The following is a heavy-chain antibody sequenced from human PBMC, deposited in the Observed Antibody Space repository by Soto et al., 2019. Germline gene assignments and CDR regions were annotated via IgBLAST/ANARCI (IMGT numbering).Heavy chain of an antibody. CDR3: ARVRRDRGADAFDI. J-gene: IGHJ3*02. V-gene: IGHV1-2*04. D-gene: IGHD3-10*01. CDR2: INPNSGGT. CDR1: GYTFTGYY. Sequence: AALKGSCKASGYTFTGYYMHCVRRAPGQGLEWMGWINPNSGGTNYAKKFQGWVTMTRDTSISTAYMELSRLRSDDTAVYYCARVRRDRGADAFDIWGQGTMVTVSS.